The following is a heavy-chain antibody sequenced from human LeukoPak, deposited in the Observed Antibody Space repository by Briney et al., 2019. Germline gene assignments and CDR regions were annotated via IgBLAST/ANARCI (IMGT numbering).Heavy chain of an antibody. J-gene: IGHJ5*01. CDR3: TRAGYSSGFDS. CDR2: INSDGYSI. D-gene: IGHD6-19*01. V-gene: IGHV3-74*03. CDR1: GFTFSGYW. Sequence: GGSLRLSCAASGFTFSGYWMRWVRQAPGKGLVWVSRINSDGYSITYADSVKGRFTISRGNAKNTLYLQMNSLIAEDTAVYFCTRAGYSSGFDSWGQGTLVTVSS.